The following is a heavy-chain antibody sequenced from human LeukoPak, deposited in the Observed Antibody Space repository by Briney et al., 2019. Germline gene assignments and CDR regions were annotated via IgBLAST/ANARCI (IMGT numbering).Heavy chain of an antibody. J-gene: IGHJ3*02. Sequence: GGSLRLSCAASGFTVSSNYMSWVRQAPGKGLEWVSVIYSGGSTYYADSVKGRFTISRDNSKNTLYLQMNSLRAEDTAVYYCATDMVRPRSAFDIWGQGTMVTVSS. CDR1: GFTVSSNY. CDR2: IYSGGST. V-gene: IGHV3-53*01. D-gene: IGHD3-10*01. CDR3: ATDMVRPRSAFDI.